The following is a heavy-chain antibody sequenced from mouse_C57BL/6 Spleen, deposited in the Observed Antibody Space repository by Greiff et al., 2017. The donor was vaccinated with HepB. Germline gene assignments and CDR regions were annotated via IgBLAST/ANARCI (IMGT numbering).Heavy chain of an antibody. CDR2: INPNNGGT. CDR1: GYTFTDYY. Sequence: EVQLQQSGPELVKPGASVKISCKASGYTFTDYYMNWVKQSHGKSLEWIGDINPNNGGTSYNQKFKGKATLTVDKSSSTAYMELRSLTSEDPAVYYCARSDSNYGDYAMDYWGQGTSVTVSS. V-gene: IGHV1-26*01. D-gene: IGHD2-5*01. J-gene: IGHJ4*01. CDR3: ARSDSNYGDYAMDY.